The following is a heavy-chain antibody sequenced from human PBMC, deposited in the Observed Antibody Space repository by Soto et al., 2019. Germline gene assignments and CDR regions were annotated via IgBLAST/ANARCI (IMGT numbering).Heavy chain of an antibody. J-gene: IGHJ4*02. CDR2: ISGSGGST. CDR1: GFTFSSYA. D-gene: IGHD3-3*01. CDR3: AKESGLRLLEWLILTELDY. Sequence: GGSLRLSCAASGFTFSSYAMSWVRQAPGKGLEWVSAISGSGGSTYYADSVKGRFTISRDNSKNTLYLQMNSLRAEDTAVYYCAKESGLRLLEWLILTELDYWGQGTLVTVSS. V-gene: IGHV3-23*01.